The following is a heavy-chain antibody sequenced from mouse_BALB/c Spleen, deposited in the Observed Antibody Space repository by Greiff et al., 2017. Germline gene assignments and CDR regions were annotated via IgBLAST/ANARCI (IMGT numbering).Heavy chain of an antibody. CDR1: GYSFTGYF. D-gene: IGHD1-1*01. CDR3: GRGGYGSYYAMDY. V-gene: IGHV1-37*01. CDR2: INPYNGDT. J-gene: IGHJ4*01. Sequence: EVMLVESGPELVKPGASVKISCKASGYSFTGYFMNWVKQSHGKSLEWIGRINPYNGDTFYNQKFKGKATLTVDKSSSTAHMELLSLTSEDSAVYYCGRGGYGSYYAMDYWGQGTSVTVSS.